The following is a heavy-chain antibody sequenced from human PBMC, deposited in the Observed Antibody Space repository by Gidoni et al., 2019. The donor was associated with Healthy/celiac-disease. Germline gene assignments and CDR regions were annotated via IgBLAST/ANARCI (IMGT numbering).Heavy chain of an antibody. CDR2: IKQDGSEK. V-gene: IGHV3-7*04. Sequence: EVQLVESGGGLVQPGGSLRLSCAASGFTFSSDWMSWVRQAPGKGLEWVANIKQDGSEKYYVYSVKGRFTISRDNAKNSLYLQMNSLRAEDTAVYYCAREWWFGELFSLDYWGQGTLVTVSS. D-gene: IGHD3-10*01. CDR3: AREWWFGELFSLDY. CDR1: GFTFSSDW. J-gene: IGHJ4*02.